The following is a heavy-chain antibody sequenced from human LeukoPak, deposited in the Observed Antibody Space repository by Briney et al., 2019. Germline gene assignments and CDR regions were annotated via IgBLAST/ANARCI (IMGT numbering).Heavy chain of an antibody. CDR3: ARDYGGGWYQIDY. CDR1: GGSISSYY. D-gene: IGHD6-13*01. Sequence: PSETRSLTCTVSGGSISSYYWSWIRQPPGKGLEWIGYISYSGSTNYNPSLKSRLTISLDTSKRQFSLNLNSVTVADTALYYCARDYGGGWYQIDYWGQGTLVTVSS. V-gene: IGHV4-59*12. CDR2: ISYSGST. J-gene: IGHJ4*02.